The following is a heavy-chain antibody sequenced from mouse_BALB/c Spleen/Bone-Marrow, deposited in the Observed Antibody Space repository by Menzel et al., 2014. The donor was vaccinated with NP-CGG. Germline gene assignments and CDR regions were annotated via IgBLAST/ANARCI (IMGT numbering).Heavy chain of an antibody. CDR1: GYTFTSYW. CDR2: IYPSDSYT. V-gene: IGHV1S126*01. D-gene: IGHD1-1*01. Sequence: LVESGAELVRPGASVKLSCKASGYTFTSYWINWVKQRPGQGLEWIGNIYPSDSYTNCNQKFKDKATLTVDKSSSTAYMQLSSPTSEDSAVYYCTRSYGSSYEYYFDYWGQGTTLTVSS. J-gene: IGHJ2*01. CDR3: TRSYGSSYEYYFDY.